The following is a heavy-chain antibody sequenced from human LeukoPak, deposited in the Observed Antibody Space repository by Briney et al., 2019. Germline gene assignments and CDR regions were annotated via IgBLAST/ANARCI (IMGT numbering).Heavy chain of an antibody. J-gene: IGHJ5*02. CDR3: ARDCRAAAVGSWFDP. V-gene: IGHV1-69*04. CDR2: IIPILGIA. D-gene: IGHD6-13*01. CDR1: GGTFSSYA. Sequence: SVKVSCKASGGTFSSYAISWVRQAPGQGLEWMGRIIPILGIANYAQKFQGRVTMTRDTSTSTVYMELSSLRSEDTAVYYCARDCRAAAVGSWFDPWGQGTLVTVSS.